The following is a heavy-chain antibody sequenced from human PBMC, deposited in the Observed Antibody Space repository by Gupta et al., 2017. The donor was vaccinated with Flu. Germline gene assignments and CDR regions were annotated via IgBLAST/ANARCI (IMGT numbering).Heavy chain of an antibody. Sequence: QVTLKESGPVLVNPTETLTLTCTVSGFSLSNARMGVSWIRQPPGKALEWLAHIFSNDEKSYSTSLKSRLTISKDTSKSQVVLTMTNMDPVDTATYYCARISSPENIFFEWLRGHYYGMDVWGQGTTVTVSS. CDR3: ARISSPENIFFEWLRGHYYGMDV. D-gene: IGHD3-3*01. J-gene: IGHJ6*02. CDR1: GFSLSNARMG. CDR2: IFSNDEK. V-gene: IGHV2-26*01.